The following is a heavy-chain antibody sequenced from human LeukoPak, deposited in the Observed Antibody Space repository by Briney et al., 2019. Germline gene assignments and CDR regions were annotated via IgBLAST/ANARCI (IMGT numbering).Heavy chain of an antibody. Sequence: PSETLSLTCTVSGGSIGWDYWSWIRQSAGKGLEWIGRIYKSGSTNYNPSFRSRVTMSVDTSKDQFSLNVTSVTAADTAVYYCAREEYFQDSNGYSYYFHSWGQGSLVTVSS. CDR3: AREEYFQDSNGYSYYFHS. CDR2: IYKSGST. D-gene: IGHD3-22*01. V-gene: IGHV4-4*07. J-gene: IGHJ4*02. CDR1: GGSIGWDY.